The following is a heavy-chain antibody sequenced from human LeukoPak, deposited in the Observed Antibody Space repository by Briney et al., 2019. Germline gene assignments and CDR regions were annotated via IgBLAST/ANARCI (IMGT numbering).Heavy chain of an antibody. CDR2: IRSKAKSYAT. CDR1: GFTFSGSD. CDR3: TRWGSSAFDY. V-gene: IGHV3-73*01. Sequence: PGGSLRLSCAASGFTFSGSDMHWVRQASGKGLEWVGRIRSKAKSYATAYAAPVKGRFTISRDESKNTAYLQMNSLKTEDTAVYYCTRWGSSAFDYWGQGTLVTVSS. D-gene: IGHD6-6*01. J-gene: IGHJ4*02.